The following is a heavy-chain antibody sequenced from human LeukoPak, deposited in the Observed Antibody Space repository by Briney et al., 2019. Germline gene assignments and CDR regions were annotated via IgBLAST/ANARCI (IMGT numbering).Heavy chain of an antibody. CDR3: ARWGASSGWYY. D-gene: IGHD6-19*01. J-gene: IGHJ4*02. CDR1: GYSFTSYW. CDR2: IYPGDSDT. V-gene: IGHV5-51*01. Sequence: GASLKNSCKGSGYSFTSYWIGWVRQMPGKGLEWMGIIYPGDSDTRYSPSFQGHVTISADKSISTAYLQWSSLEASDTAMHYCARWGASSGWYYWGQGTLVTVSS.